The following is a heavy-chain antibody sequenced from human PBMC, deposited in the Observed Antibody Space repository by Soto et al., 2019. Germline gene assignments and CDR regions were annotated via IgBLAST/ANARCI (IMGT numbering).Heavy chain of an antibody. CDR3: ARHLSPRGFDPEWYDWFDP. V-gene: IGHV4-59*08. J-gene: IGHJ5*02. Sequence: QVQLQESGPGLVKTSETLSLTCTVSGGSISNNYWSWIRQPPGKGLEWIGYIYHSGYTNSNPSLRSRVAISVDTSKSQFSLNLTSVTAADTAIYYCARHLSPRGFDPEWYDWFDPWGQGTLVTVSS. CDR2: IYHSGYT. D-gene: IGHD2-8*01. CDR1: GGSISNNY.